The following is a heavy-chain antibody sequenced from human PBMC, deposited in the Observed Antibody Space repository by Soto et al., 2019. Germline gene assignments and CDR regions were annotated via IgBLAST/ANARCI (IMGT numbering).Heavy chain of an antibody. CDR2: ISGSGGST. CDR1: GFTFSSYA. V-gene: IGHV3-23*01. D-gene: IGHD1-7*01. Sequence: GGSLRLSCAASGFTFSSYAMSWVRQAPGKGLEWVSAISGSGGSTYYADSVKGRFTISRENSKSTPYLQMNSLRAEDTAVYYCAKRASTTGTVGYWGQGTLVTVSS. J-gene: IGHJ4*02. CDR3: AKRASTTGTVGY.